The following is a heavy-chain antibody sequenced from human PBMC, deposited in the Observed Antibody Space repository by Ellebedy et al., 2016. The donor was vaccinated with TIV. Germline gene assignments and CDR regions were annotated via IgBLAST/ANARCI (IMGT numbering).Heavy chain of an antibody. D-gene: IGHD5-12*01. V-gene: IGHV4-30-2*01. CDR2: TFHSGST. CDR1: GGSISSGYY. CDR3: AISLGSGYDLAS. Sequence: MPSETLSLTCAVSGGSISSGYYWRWVRPPPGQGLEWIGYTFHSGSTYYNPSLKSRVPISVDRSRNHFSLRLNSVTAADTAVYYCAISLGSGYDLASWGQGTVVTVSS. J-gene: IGHJ5*02.